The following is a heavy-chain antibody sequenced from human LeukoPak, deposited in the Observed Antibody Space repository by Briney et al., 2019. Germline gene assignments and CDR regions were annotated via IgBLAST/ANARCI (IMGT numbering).Heavy chain of an antibody. CDR3: ARPGGYGVQPLDY. J-gene: IGHJ4*02. Sequence: PGGSLRLSCAASGFTFSSYEMNWVRQAPGKGLEWVSYISSSGSTIYYADSVKGRFTISRDNAKNSLYLQMNSLRAEDTAVYYCARPGGYGVQPLDYWGQGTLVTVSS. CDR2: ISSSGSTI. V-gene: IGHV3-48*03. CDR1: GFTFSSYE. D-gene: IGHD5-12*01.